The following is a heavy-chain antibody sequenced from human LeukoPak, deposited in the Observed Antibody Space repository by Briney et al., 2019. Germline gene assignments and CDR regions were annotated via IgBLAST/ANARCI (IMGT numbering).Heavy chain of an antibody. CDR2: IYSSGSI. D-gene: IGHD3-16*01. CDR3: ARAPYDNFDY. CDR1: GGSISSGAYS. Sequence: PSQTLSLTCTVSGGSISSGAYSWNWIRQHPGKGLEWIGYIYSSGSIYYNPSLKSRVTISVDMSRSQFSLKLNSVTAADTAVYYCARAPYDNFDYWGQGTLVTVSS. J-gene: IGHJ4*02. V-gene: IGHV4-31*03.